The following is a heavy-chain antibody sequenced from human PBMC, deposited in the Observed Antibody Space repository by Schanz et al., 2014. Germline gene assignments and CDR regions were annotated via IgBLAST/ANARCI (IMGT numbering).Heavy chain of an antibody. J-gene: IGHJ4*02. CDR1: GFTVSSDH. CDR3: AIIGVMVAVAGTRADY. D-gene: IGHD6-19*01. V-gene: IGHV3-21*01. CDR2: ISSSGSYI. Sequence: EGQLLESGGGLVQPGGSLGLSCVVSGFTVSSDHMSWVRQAPGKGLEWVSSISSSGSYIYYADSVKGRFSISRDNAKNSLFLQMNRLRAEDTALYYCAIIGVMVAVAGTRADYWGQGTLVTVSS.